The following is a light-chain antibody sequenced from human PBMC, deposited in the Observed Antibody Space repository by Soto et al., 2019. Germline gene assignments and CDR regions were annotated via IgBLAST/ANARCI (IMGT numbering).Light chain of an antibody. V-gene: IGLV2-14*01. J-gene: IGLJ1*01. CDR2: EVS. Sequence: QSALTRPASVSGSPGQSITISCTGTSSDVGGYNYVSWYQQHPGKAPKLIIYEVSNRPSGVSNRFSGSKSGNTASLTISGLQAEDEADYYCSSYTSSSTLYVFGTGTKVTVL. CDR3: SSYTSSSTLYV. CDR1: SSDVGGYNY.